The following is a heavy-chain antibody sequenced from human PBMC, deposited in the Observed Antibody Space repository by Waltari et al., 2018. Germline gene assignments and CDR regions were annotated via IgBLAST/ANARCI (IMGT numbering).Heavy chain of an antibody. CDR2: IIPVLGIA. D-gene: IGHD3-22*01. V-gene: IGHV1-69*04. CDR1: GGTFSSYA. J-gene: IGHJ4*02. Sequence: QVQLVQSGAEVKKPGSSVKVSCKASGGTFSSYAISWVRQAPGQGLEWMGGIIPVLGIANYAQKFQGKVTITADESTSTADMELSSLRSEDTAVYYCARDLAFGGVVVITSWGFGYWGQGTLVTVSS. CDR3: ARDLAFGGVVVITSWGFGY.